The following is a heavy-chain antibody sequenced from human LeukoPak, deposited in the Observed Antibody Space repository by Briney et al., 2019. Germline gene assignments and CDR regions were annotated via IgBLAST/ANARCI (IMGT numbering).Heavy chain of an antibody. J-gene: IGHJ4*02. CDR1: EFTFSSYW. Sequence: PGGSLRLSCAASEFTFSSYWMSWVRQAPGKGLEWVAVINRDGSEKHCVDSVKGRFTISRDNAKNSLFLQMNSLRAEDTALYYCARDYYGSADYWGQGTLVTVSS. CDR3: ARDYYGSADY. CDR2: INRDGSEK. V-gene: IGHV3-7*04. D-gene: IGHD3-10*01.